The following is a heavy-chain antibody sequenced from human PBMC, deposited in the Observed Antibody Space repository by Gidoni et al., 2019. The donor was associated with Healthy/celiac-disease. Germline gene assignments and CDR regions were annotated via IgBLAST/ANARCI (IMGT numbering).Heavy chain of an antibody. D-gene: IGHD3-10*01. Sequence: QVQLVESGGGVVQPGRSLRLSCAASGFTFSSYGMHWARQAPGKGLEWAAVISYDGSNKYYADSVKGRFTISRDNSKNTLYLQMNSLRAEDTAVYYCARAGLWFGELLSYWGQGTLVTVSS. J-gene: IGHJ4*02. CDR2: ISYDGSNK. CDR1: GFTFSSYG. V-gene: IGHV3-30*03. CDR3: ARAGLWFGELLSY.